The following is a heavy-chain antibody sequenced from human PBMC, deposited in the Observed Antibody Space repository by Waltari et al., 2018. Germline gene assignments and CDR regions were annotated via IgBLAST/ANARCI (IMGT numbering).Heavy chain of an antibody. CDR2: IGSGGTT. V-gene: IGHV3-23*01. CDR1: GFTFNKYA. D-gene: IGHD1-1*01. Sequence: EVQLLESGGGLVQPGGSLRLSCAASGFTFNKYAMTGVRQAPGKGLGWVSGIGSGGTTFYADSVKGQFTISRDNSKNTLYLQMNNLRAGDTAVYFCAKAGMATGTTRSYFDYWGQGALVTVSS. CDR3: AKAGMATGTTRSYFDY. J-gene: IGHJ4*02.